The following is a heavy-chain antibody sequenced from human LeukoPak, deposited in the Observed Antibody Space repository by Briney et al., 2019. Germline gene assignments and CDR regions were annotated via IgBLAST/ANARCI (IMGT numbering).Heavy chain of an antibody. Sequence: PGGSLRLSCAASGFTFDDYTMHWVRQAPGKGLEWVANIKQDGSDKYYVDSVKGQFTISRDNAKNSLYLQMNSLRAEDTAVYYCARDLKYSTSSVFDHWGQGTLVTVSS. D-gene: IGHD6-6*01. V-gene: IGHV3-7*01. CDR1: GFTFDDYT. J-gene: IGHJ4*02. CDR3: ARDLKYSTSSVFDH. CDR2: IKQDGSDK.